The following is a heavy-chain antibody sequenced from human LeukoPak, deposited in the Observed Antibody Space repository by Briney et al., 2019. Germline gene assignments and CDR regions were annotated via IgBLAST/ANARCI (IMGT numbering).Heavy chain of an antibody. CDR1: GFTFSSHG. D-gene: IGHD4-23*01. CDR2: ISGSGGDT. V-gene: IGHV3-23*01. CDR3: ARRLGGNSGHFDY. J-gene: IGHJ4*02. Sequence: GGSLRLSCAASGFTFSSHGMNWVRKAPGKGLEWFSGISGSGGDTYYADAVKGRFTISKDNSKNTLYLQMNRLRVEDTAVYYCARRLGGNSGHFDYWGQGTLVTVSS.